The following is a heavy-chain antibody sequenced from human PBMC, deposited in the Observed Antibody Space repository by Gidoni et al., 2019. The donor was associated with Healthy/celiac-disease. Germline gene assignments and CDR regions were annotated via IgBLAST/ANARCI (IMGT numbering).Heavy chain of an antibody. CDR2: ISGSGGST. J-gene: IGHJ3*02. Sequence: EVQLLESGGGMVQPGGSMRLSCAASGFTFSSYAMSWVRQAPGKGLEWVSAISGSGGSTYYADSVRGRFTISRDNSKNTLYLQMNSLRAEDTAVYYCAKGYGSGKDAFDIWGQGTMVTVSS. V-gene: IGHV3-23*01. CDR3: AKGYGSGKDAFDI. D-gene: IGHD3-10*01. CDR1: GFTFSSYA.